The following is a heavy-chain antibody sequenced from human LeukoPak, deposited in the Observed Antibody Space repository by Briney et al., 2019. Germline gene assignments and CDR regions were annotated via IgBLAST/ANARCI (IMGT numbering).Heavy chain of an antibody. J-gene: IGHJ4*02. CDR1: GFTFSSYG. V-gene: IGHV3-30*02. D-gene: IGHD3-3*01. CDR2: IRYDGSNK. Sequence: GGSLRLSCAASGFTFSSYGMHWVRQAPGKGLEWVAFIRYDGSNKYYADSVKGRFTISRDNSKNTLYLQMNSLRAEDTAVFYCAKEYDFWSGSYFADYWGQGTLVTVSS. CDR3: AKEYDFWSGSYFADY.